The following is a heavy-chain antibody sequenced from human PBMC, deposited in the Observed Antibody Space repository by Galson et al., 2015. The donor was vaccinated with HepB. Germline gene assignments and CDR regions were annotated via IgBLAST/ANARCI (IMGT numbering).Heavy chain of an antibody. Sequence: SVKVSCKASGYTFTGYYMHWVRQAPGQGLEWMGWINPNSGGTNYAQKFQGRVTMTRDTSISTAYMELSRLRSDDTAVYYCARDQGYDSSGYHHGWGQGTLVTVSS. J-gene: IGHJ4*02. CDR3: ARDQGYDSSGYHHG. CDR1: GYTFTGYY. V-gene: IGHV1-2*02. CDR2: INPNSGGT. D-gene: IGHD3-22*01.